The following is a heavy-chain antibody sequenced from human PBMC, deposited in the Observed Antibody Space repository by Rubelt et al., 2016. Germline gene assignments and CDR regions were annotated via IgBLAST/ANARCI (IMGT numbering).Heavy chain of an antibody. Sequence: EVQLVQSGAEVKKPGESLKISCKGSGYTFTSYWIGWVRQMPGKGLEWMGVIFPGDSDTIYSPSFQGQVTISADKAVSTAYLQWSSLEASDSAMFYCVRHGDGYDSKRQFHYWGQGTLVTVSS. J-gene: IGHJ4*02. CDR3: VRHGDGYDSKRQFHY. D-gene: IGHD5-24*01. V-gene: IGHV5-51*01. CDR1: GYTFTSYW. CDR2: IFPGDSDT.